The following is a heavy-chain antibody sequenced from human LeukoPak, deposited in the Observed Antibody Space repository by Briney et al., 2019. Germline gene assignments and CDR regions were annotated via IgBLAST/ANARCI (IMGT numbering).Heavy chain of an antibody. Sequence: PGGSLRLSCAASGFTFSSYAMSWVRQAPGKGLEWVSAISDSGGSTYYGDSVKGRFTISRDNSKSTLYLQMNSLRAEDTAVYYCVKDQGFYYDSSVYYWGQGTLVTVSS. CDR1: GFTFSSYA. CDR3: VKDQGFYYDSSVYY. CDR2: ISDSGGST. V-gene: IGHV3-23*01. J-gene: IGHJ4*02. D-gene: IGHD3-22*01.